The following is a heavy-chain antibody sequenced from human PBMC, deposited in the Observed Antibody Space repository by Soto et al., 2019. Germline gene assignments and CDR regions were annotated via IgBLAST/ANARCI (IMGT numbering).Heavy chain of an antibody. CDR2: ISAYNGNT. CDR3: ARGRTVTTIRDAFDI. D-gene: IGHD4-17*01. Sequence: GSLVKLYGRASGYKITSYGVGWVRQTPGQGLEWMGWISAYNGNTNYAQKLQGRVTMTTDTSTSTAYMELRSLRSDDTAVYYCARGRTVTTIRDAFDIWGQGTMVTVSS. CDR1: GYKITSYG. J-gene: IGHJ3*02. V-gene: IGHV1-18*01.